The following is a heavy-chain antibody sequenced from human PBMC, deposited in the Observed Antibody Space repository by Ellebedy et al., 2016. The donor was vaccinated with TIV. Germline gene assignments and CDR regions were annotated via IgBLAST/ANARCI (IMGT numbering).Heavy chain of an antibody. CDR2: ISSSSITI. V-gene: IGHV3-48*02. Sequence: GGSLRLSCAASGFTFSSYSMNWVRQAPGKGLEWVSYISSSSITIYYADSVKGRFTISRDNAKNSLYLQMNSLRDEDTAVYYCARDRITIFGVVDDAFDIWGQGTMVTVSS. D-gene: IGHD3-3*01. CDR3: ARDRITIFGVVDDAFDI. CDR1: GFTFSSYS. J-gene: IGHJ3*02.